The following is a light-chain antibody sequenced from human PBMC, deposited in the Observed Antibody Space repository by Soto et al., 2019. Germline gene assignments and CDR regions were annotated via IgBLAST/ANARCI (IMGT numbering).Light chain of an antibody. CDR1: QSLGYGDGNTY. Sequence: DVVMAQSPLSLPVTLGQPASISCRSNQSLGYGDGNTYLSWMQQRPGQSPRRLIYKVSNRDSGVPDRFSGSGSGTDFALKISRVEAEDVGVYYCMQGTHWPTTFGQGTRLEIK. CDR2: KVS. J-gene: IGKJ5*01. V-gene: IGKV2-30*01. CDR3: MQGTHWPTT.